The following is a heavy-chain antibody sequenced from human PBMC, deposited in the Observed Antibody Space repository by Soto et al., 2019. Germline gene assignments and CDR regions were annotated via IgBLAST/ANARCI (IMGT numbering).Heavy chain of an antibody. J-gene: IGHJ6*02. V-gene: IGHV1-69*01. CDR1: GGTFSSYA. CDR2: IIPIFGTA. D-gene: IGHD6-19*01. CDR3: ARAVAEGRGWYSGGSYYYYGMDV. Sequence: QVQLVQSGAEVKKPGSSVKVSCKASGGTFSSYAISWVRQAPGQGLEWMGGIIPIFGTANYAQKFQGRVTITADEQTSTAYMELSSLRSEDTAVYYFARAVAEGRGWYSGGSYYYYGMDVWGQGTTVTVSS.